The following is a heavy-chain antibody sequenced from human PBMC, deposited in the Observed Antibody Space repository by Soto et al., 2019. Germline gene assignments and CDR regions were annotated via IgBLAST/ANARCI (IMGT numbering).Heavy chain of an antibody. V-gene: IGHV4-59*01. CDR3: ARGTSWQLPFDY. CDR1: SDSISSYY. Sequence: SDTLSLTSTVSSDSISSYYRSWIRQPPGKRLEWIGYISYSGSTDYNPSLKSRVTISGDTSKNQFSLKVSSVTAADTAVYYCARGTSWQLPFDYWGQGNLVTVSS. CDR2: ISYSGST. D-gene: IGHD6-13*01. J-gene: IGHJ4*02.